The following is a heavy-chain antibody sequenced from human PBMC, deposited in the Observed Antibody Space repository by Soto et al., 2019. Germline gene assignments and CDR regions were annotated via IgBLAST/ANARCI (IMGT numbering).Heavy chain of an antibody. J-gene: IGHJ4*02. V-gene: IGHV3-30-3*01. CDR3: ARDPVAYCGGDCRTFDY. CDR2: ISYDGSNK. CDR1: GFTFSSYA. D-gene: IGHD2-21*02. Sequence: QVQLVESGGGVVQPGRSLRLSCAASGFTFSSYAMHWVRQAPGKGLEWVAVISYDGSNKYYADSVKGRFTISRDNSKNKLYLQMNRLRAEDTAVYYCARDPVAYCGGDCRTFDYWGQGTLVTVSS.